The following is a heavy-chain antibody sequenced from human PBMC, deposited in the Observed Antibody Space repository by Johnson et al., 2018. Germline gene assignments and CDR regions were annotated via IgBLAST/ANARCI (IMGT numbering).Heavy chain of an antibody. Sequence: EVQLVESGGGLVQXGGSLRLSCAASGFTFSRYVISWVRQAPGKGLEWVSVISGSGDNTYHADSVKGRFTISRDNSKNTVYLQMNRLRVEETAVYYCGRVAGGRSNYYYYGMDVWGQGTTVTVSS. CDR2: ISGSGDNT. J-gene: IGHJ6*02. CDR3: GRVAGGRSNYYYYGMDV. D-gene: IGHD1-1*01. V-gene: IGHV3-23*04. CDR1: GFTFSRYV.